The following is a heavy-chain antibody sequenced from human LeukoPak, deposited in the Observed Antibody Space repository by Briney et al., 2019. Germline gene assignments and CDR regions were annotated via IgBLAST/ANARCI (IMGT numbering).Heavy chain of an antibody. Sequence: NPSETLSLTCTVSGGSISSGSYYWSWIRQPAGKRLEWIGRIYISGSTNYNPSLKSRVTISVDTSKNQFSLKLSSVTAADTAVYYCARDKLHDLDYALYFDLWGRGTLVTVSS. V-gene: IGHV4-61*02. CDR3: ARDKLHDLDYALYFDL. D-gene: IGHD4/OR15-4a*01. CDR1: GGSISSGSYY. J-gene: IGHJ2*01. CDR2: IYISGST.